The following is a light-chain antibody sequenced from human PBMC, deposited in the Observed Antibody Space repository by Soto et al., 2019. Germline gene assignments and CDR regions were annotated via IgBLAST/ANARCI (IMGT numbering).Light chain of an antibody. CDR3: ATWDDSLPAV. V-gene: IGLV2-14*02. CDR1: VSDVGSFGP. J-gene: IGLJ2*01. CDR2: EGN. Sequence: QSALTQPASVSGSPGQSITISCTGSVSDVGSFGPVSWFQQHPGQVPKLIIYEGNRRPSGVPDRFSGSKSGTSASLAISGLQSEDEAAYYCATWDDSLPAVFGGGTKLTVL.